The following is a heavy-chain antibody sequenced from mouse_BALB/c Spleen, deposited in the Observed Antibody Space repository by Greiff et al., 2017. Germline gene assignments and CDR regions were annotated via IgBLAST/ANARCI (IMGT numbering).Heavy chain of an antibody. CDR3: ARSGTTASAWFAY. Sequence: EVKLVESGGGLVQPGGSRKLSCAASGFTFSSFGMHWVRQAPEKGLEWVAYISSGSSTIYYEDTVKGRFTISRDNPKNTLFLQMTSLRSEDTAMYYCARSGTTASAWFAYWGQGTLVTVSA. V-gene: IGHV5-17*02. CDR1: GFTFSSFG. J-gene: IGHJ3*01. CDR2: ISSGSSTI. D-gene: IGHD1-2*01.